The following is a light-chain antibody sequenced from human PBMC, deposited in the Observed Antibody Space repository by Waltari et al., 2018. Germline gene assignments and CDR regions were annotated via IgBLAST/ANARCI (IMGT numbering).Light chain of an antibody. CDR3: QQRNDWPPT. CDR2: DAS. CDR1: RRVSVY. J-gene: IGKJ1*01. Sequence: EIVLTQSPATLSLSPGERATLSCRTSRRVSVYLAWYQTNPGQAPRLLLSDASNRATGIPARFSGSGSETDFTLSINNLEPDDSATYYCQQRNDWPPTFGRGTKLE. V-gene: IGKV3-11*01.